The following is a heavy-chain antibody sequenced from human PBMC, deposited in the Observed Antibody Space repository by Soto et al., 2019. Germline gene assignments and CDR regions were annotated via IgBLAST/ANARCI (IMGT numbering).Heavy chain of an antibody. Sequence: SVKVSCKASGFTFTSSAVQWVRQARGQRLEWIGWIVVGSGKTNYAQKFQERDTITRDMSTSTAYMELSSLRSEDTAVYYCARDRVDNWFDPWGQGTLVTVSS. CDR1: GFTFTSSA. V-gene: IGHV1-58*01. D-gene: IGHD2-15*01. CDR2: IVVGSGKT. J-gene: IGHJ5*02. CDR3: ARDRVDNWFDP.